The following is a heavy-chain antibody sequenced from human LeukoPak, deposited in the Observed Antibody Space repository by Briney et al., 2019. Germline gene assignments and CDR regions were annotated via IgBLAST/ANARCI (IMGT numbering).Heavy chain of an antibody. CDR2: ISSGSTYT. CDR3: ARGPKYIASTGPHYFDY. Sequence: GGSLRLSCEVSGFTFSDHYMSWIRQAPGKRLEWVSYISSGSTYTNYADSVEGRFTISRDNAENSLYLQMNSLRAEDTAVYYCARGPKYIASTGPHYFDYWGQGTLVTVSS. CDR1: GFTFSDHY. V-gene: IGHV3-11*06. J-gene: IGHJ4*02. D-gene: IGHD1-1*01.